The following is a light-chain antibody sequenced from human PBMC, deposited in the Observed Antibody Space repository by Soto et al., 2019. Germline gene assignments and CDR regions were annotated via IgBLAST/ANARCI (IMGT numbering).Light chain of an antibody. CDR3: QQYGSSPRT. Sequence: EIVLTQSPGTLSLSPGERATLSCRASQSVSSSFLAWYQQKPGQAPRLLIYGASSRATGIPDRFSGSGSGTDSTLTISRLEPEDFAVYYSQQYGSSPRTFGPGTTVDI. V-gene: IGKV3-20*01. J-gene: IGKJ3*01. CDR2: GAS. CDR1: QSVSSSF.